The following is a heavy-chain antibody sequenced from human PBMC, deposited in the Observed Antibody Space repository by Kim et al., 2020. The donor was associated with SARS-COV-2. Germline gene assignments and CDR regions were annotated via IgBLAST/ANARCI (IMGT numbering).Heavy chain of an antibody. J-gene: IGHJ4*02. Sequence: GGSLRLSCAASGFTFSIYSIDWVRRAPGKGLEWMIYISSTSRNIYYADSVKGRLTVSRDNAENSVYLQMDSLTDEDTAIYYCARVAPSAYTVDYWGQGTPVTVSS. CDR3: ARVAPSAYTVDY. CDR1: GFTFSIYS. D-gene: IGHD2-21*01. V-gene: IGHV3-48*02. CDR2: ISSTSRNI.